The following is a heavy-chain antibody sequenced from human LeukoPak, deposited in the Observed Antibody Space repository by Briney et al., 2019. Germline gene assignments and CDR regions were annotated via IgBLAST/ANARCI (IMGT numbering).Heavy chain of an antibody. CDR1: GGSISSHY. CDR3: ARLLNNDNIGDPDTFDM. V-gene: IGHV4-59*11. Sequence: PSETLSLTCIVSGGSISSHYWSWIRQSPEKGLEWLGFVYYSGTTSYNPSLRGRVTMSVDTSRNHFSLKLTSVTAADTAFYYCARLLNNDNIGDPDTFDMWGQGTMVAVCS. D-gene: IGHD1/OR15-1a*01. J-gene: IGHJ3*02. CDR2: VYYSGTT.